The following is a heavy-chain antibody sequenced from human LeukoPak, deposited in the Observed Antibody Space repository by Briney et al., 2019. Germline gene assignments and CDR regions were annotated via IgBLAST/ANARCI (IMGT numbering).Heavy chain of an antibody. V-gene: IGHV4-34*01. D-gene: IGHD3-10*01. CDR1: GGTFSGYY. CDR3: ARGILLWFGELFYFDY. Sequence: SETLSLTCAVYGGTFSGYYWSWTRQPPGKGLEWIGEINHSGSTNYNPSLKSRVTISVDTSKNQFSLKLSSVTAADTAVCYCARGILLWFGELFYFDYWGQGTLVTVSS. J-gene: IGHJ4*02. CDR2: INHSGST.